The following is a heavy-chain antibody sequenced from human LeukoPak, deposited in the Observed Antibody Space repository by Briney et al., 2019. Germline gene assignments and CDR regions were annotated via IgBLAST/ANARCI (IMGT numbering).Heavy chain of an antibody. J-gene: IGHJ4*02. CDR2: ISGSADGI. Sequence: GGSLRLSCAASGFTFSNYGMTWVRQAPGYGLQRLSLISGSADGIYYADSVKGRFAISRDNSKDTLYLQMNSLRAADTAVYYCARDDAVAGGFLDYWGQGTLVTVSS. D-gene: IGHD6-19*01. CDR3: ARDDAVAGGFLDY. CDR1: GFTFSNYG. V-gene: IGHV3-23*01.